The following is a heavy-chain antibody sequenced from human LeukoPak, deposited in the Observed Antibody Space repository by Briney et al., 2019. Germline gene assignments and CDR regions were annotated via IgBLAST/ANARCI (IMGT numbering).Heavy chain of an antibody. CDR3: ARGLRWDSSGYVTY. D-gene: IGHD3-22*01. J-gene: IGHJ4*02. Sequence: ASVKVSCKASGYTFTGYYMHWVRQAPGQGLEWMGWISPNSGGTNYAQKFQGRVTMTRDTSISTAYMELSRLRSDDTAVYYCARGLRWDSSGYVTYWGQGTLVTVSS. V-gene: IGHV1-2*02. CDR1: GYTFTGYY. CDR2: ISPNSGGT.